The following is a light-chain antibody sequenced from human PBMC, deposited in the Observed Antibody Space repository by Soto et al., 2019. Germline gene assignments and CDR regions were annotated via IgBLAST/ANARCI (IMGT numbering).Light chain of an antibody. Sequence: EIVMTQSPGTLSVSPGERATLSCRASQTVSRHLAWYQQKPGQAPRLLIFGASTRATGIPDRFSGSGSGTDFTLTIIRLEPEDFAVYYCQQYDISPWTFGQGTKVDIK. V-gene: IGKV3-15*01. CDR3: QQYDISPWT. CDR1: QTVSRH. J-gene: IGKJ1*01. CDR2: GAS.